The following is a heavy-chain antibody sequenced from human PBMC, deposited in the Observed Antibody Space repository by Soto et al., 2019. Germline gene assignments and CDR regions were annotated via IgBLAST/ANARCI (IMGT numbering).Heavy chain of an antibody. CDR3: ARQAPEGEKQLTRVFDY. J-gene: IGHJ4*02. CDR2: ISSSGSAT. D-gene: IGHD3-16*01. V-gene: IGHV3-48*01. Sequence: PGGSLRLSCAASGFTFSSYSMNWVRQAPGKGLEWVSYISSSGSATYYADSVKGRFTISRDSAKNSLYLQMNSLRAEDTAVYYCARQAPEGEKQLTRVFDYWGQGSLVTVSS. CDR1: GFTFSSYS.